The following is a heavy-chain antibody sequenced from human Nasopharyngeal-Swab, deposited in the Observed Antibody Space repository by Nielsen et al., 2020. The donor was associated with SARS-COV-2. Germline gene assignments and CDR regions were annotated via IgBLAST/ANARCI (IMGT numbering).Heavy chain of an antibody. V-gene: IGHV1-8*02. CDR3: ARGGSSLGANLEDP. J-gene: IGHJ5*02. Sequence: ASVKVSCKASGYTFTSYAMHWVRQAPGQGLEWMGWMSPNSGNTGYAQKFQGRVTMTRNTSTSTAYLELSSLRSEDTAVYYCARGGSSLGANLEDPWGQGTLVIVSS. CDR1: GYTFTSYA. CDR2: MSPNSGNT. D-gene: IGHD3-10*01.